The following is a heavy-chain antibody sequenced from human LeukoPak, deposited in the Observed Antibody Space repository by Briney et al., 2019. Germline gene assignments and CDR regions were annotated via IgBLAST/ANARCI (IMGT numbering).Heavy chain of an antibody. Sequence: PGGSLRLSCAASGFTFSSYGMHWVRQAPGKGLEWVAFIRYDGSNKYYADSVKGRFTISRDNSKNTLYLQMNSLRAEDTAVFYCARDEGTFGPCLNWGQGTLVTVSS. D-gene: IGHD1-14*01. J-gene: IGHJ4*02. CDR3: ARDEGTFGPCLN. CDR2: IRYDGSNK. CDR1: GFTFSSYG. V-gene: IGHV3-30*02.